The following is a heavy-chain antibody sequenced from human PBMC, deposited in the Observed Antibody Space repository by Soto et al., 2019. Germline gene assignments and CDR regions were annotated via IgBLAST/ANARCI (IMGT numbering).Heavy chain of an antibody. CDR3: VRDNPLRFLEWLPQISYGMDV. V-gene: IGHV3-48*03. CDR1: GFTFSSYE. Sequence: PGGSLRLSCAASGFTFSSYEMNWVRQAPGKGLEWVSYISSSGSTIYYADSVKGRFTISRDNAKNSLYLQMNSLRAEDTAVYYCVRDNPLRFLEWLPQISYGMDVWGQGTTVTVSS. D-gene: IGHD3-3*01. CDR2: ISSSGSTI. J-gene: IGHJ6*02.